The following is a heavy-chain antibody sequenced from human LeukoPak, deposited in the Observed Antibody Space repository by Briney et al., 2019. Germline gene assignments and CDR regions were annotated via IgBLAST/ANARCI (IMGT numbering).Heavy chain of an antibody. CDR2: IIPIFGTA. CDR3: ARVEYYYGSGSSLMGAFDI. J-gene: IGHJ3*02. D-gene: IGHD3-10*01. V-gene: IGHV1-69*13. Sequence: VASVKVSCKASGGTFSSYAISWVRQAPGQGLEWMGGIIPIFGTANYAQKFQGRVTITADESTSTAYMELSSLRSEDTAVYYCARVEYYYGSGSSLMGAFDIWGQGTMVTVSS. CDR1: GGTFSSYA.